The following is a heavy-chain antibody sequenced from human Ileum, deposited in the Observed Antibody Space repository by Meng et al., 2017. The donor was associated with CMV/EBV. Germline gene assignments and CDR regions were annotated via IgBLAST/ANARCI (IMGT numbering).Heavy chain of an antibody. CDR3: ARVTTAYSSHWYKYFDY. D-gene: IGHD6-19*01. CDR1: TFPGYY. Sequence: TFPGYYLHWVRQAPGKGFEWMGRISPKTGDTLFAQKFQGRVTLTSDTSISTAYMELTGLTSDDSAVYYCARVTTAYSSHWYKYFDYWGQGSLVTVSS. J-gene: IGHJ4*02. V-gene: IGHV1-2*06. CDR2: ISPKTGDT.